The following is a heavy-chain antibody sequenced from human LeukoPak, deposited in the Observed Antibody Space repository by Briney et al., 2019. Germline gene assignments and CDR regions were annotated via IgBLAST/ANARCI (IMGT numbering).Heavy chain of an antibody. CDR1: GYTFTTYE. V-gene: IGHV1-8*01. D-gene: IGHD6-19*01. J-gene: IGHJ5*02. Sequence: GASVKVSCKASGYTFTTYEINWVRQAIGQGLEWMGWMDPNKGDTGYVQKFQGRVTMTRSISINTAYLELSSLTSDDTAVYYCARSTGWYSWFDPWGQGTLVTVSS. CDR3: ARSTGWYSWFDP. CDR2: MDPNKGDT.